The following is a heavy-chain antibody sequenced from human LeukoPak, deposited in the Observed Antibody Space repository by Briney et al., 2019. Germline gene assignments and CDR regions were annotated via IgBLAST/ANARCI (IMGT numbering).Heavy chain of an antibody. CDR3: ARPRIAAAGEIHY. J-gene: IGHJ4*02. CDR1: GYTFTGYY. V-gene: IGHV1-2*02. CDR2: INPNSGGT. D-gene: IGHD6-13*01. Sequence: ASVKVSCKASGYTFTGYYMHWVRQAPGQGLEWMGWINPNSGGTNYAQKFQGRVTMTRDTSTSTVYMELSSLRSEGTAVYYCARPRIAAAGEIHYWGQGTLVTVSS.